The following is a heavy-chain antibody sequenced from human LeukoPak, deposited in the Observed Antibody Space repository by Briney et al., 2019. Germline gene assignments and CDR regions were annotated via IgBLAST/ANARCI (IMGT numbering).Heavy chain of an antibody. CDR3: ARLWGQTFDY. V-gene: IGHV5-51*01. D-gene: IGHD3-10*01. J-gene: IGHJ4*02. CDR1: GYSFTSYW. CDR2: IYPGDSNT. Sequence: GESLRISCKGSGYSFTSYWIGWVRQMPGKGLEWMGIIYPGDSNTRYSPSFQGQVTISADKSISTAYLQWSSVKASDTAMYYFARLWGQTFDYWGQGTLVTVSS.